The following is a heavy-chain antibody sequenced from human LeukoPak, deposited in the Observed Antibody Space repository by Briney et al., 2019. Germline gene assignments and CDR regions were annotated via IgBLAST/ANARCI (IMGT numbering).Heavy chain of an antibody. Sequence: PGGSLRLSCAASGFMFSSYEMYWVRQAPGKGLGGVSYINPGGTTMYYADSVSGRFTISRDNAKNSLFLQMNSLRADDTAVYFCALLAVASDFDYWGQGSLVTVSS. CDR3: ALLAVASDFDY. CDR1: GFMFSSYE. CDR2: INPGGTTM. V-gene: IGHV3-48*03. D-gene: IGHD6-19*01. J-gene: IGHJ4*02.